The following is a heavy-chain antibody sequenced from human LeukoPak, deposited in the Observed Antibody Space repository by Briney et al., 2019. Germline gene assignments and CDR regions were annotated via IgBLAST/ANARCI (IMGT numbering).Heavy chain of an antibody. D-gene: IGHD3-16*01. CDR3: ARGGGMDV. J-gene: IGHJ6*02. V-gene: IGHV3-7*03. Sequence: GGSLRLSCAASGFTFSSYWMNWARQAPGKGLEWVASINHNGNVSYYVDSVKGRFTISRDNAKNSLYLQMSNLRAEDTAVYFCARGGGMDVWGQGATVTVSS. CDR2: INHNGNVS. CDR1: GFTFSSYW.